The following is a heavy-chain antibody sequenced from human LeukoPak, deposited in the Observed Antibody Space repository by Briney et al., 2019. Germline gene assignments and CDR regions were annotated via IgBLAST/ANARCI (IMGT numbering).Heavy chain of an antibody. Sequence: GGSLRLSCAASGFTFSSYWMSWVRQAPGKGLEWVANIKQDGSEKYYVDSAKGRFTISRDNAKNSLYLQMNSLRAEDTAVYYCARAQYYYDSSGSADYWGQGTLVTVSS. CDR2: IKQDGSEK. CDR3: ARAQYYYDSSGSADY. CDR1: GFTFSSYW. V-gene: IGHV3-7*01. D-gene: IGHD3-22*01. J-gene: IGHJ4*02.